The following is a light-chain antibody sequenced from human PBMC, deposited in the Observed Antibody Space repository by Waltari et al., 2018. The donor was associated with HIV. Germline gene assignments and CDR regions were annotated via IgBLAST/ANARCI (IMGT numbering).Light chain of an antibody. Sequence: QSVLTQPPSASGTPGQRVTISCSGSRSNIGSTSVIWYQQLPGTAPKLLIYNNNERPSGVPDRFSGSRSGTSASLAISGLQSEDEADYYCAAWDDSLSGRVFGGGTKLTVL. CDR2: NNN. CDR1: RSNIGSTS. V-gene: IGLV1-44*01. J-gene: IGLJ2*01. CDR3: AAWDDSLSGRV.